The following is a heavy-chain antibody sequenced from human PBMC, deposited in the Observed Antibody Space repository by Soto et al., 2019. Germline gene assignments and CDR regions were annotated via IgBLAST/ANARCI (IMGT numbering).Heavy chain of an antibody. CDR3: ARTAWAYYYDSSGYSMNAFDI. CDR2: IDWDDDK. Sequence: SGPTLVNPTQTLTLTCTFSGLSLSTSGMRVSWIRQPPGKALEWLARIDWDDDKFYSTSLKTRLTISKDTSKNQVVLTMTNMDPVDTATYYCARTAWAYYYDSSGYSMNAFDIWGQGTMVTVSS. CDR1: GLSLSTSGMR. V-gene: IGHV2-70*04. D-gene: IGHD3-22*01. J-gene: IGHJ3*02.